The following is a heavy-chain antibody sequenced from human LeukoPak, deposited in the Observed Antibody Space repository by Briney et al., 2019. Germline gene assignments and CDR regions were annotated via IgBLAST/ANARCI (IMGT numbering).Heavy chain of an antibody. V-gene: IGHV3-30*02. CDR1: GFTFSRYG. D-gene: IGHD5-18*01. Sequence: GGSLRLSCAASGFTFSRYGIHWVRQAPGKGLEWVAFIRFDGSDKKNADSVKGRFTISRDNSKNTVYLQMNSLRAEDTAVYYCAKDIQSPPPGLRGYSYGCFDYWGQGTLVTVSS. J-gene: IGHJ4*02. CDR2: IRFDGSDK. CDR3: AKDIQSPPPGLRGYSYGCFDY.